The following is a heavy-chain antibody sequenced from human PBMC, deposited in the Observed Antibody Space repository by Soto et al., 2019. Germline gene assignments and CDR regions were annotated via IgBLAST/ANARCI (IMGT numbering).Heavy chain of an antibody. Sequence: EVQLLESGGGLVQPGGSLRLFCAPSGFIFSNYAMSWVRQARGKGLEWVSAISGSGADTYYTESVKGRFTISRDNFKNTLYLQMNSLRAEDTAEYYCAKDTGRGGGSVFDYWGKGTLVTVSS. V-gene: IGHV3-23*01. D-gene: IGHD2-15*01. J-gene: IGHJ4*02. CDR2: ISGSGADT. CDR1: GFIFSNYA. CDR3: AKDTGRGGGSVFDY.